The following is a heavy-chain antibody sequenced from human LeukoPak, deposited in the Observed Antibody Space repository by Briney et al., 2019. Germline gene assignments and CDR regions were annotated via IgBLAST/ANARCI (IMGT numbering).Heavy chain of an antibody. V-gene: IGHV4-39*01. D-gene: IGHD6-13*01. CDR2: IYYSGST. J-gene: IGHJ5*02. CDR3: ARAYHSSWYLNWFDP. CDR1: GGSISSSSYY. Sequence: SETLSLTCSVSGGSISSSSYYWGWLRQPPGKGLEWIGTIYYSGSTYSNPSFKSRVTISVDTSKNQFSLKLSSVTAADTAVYYCARAYHSSWYLNWFDPWGQGTLVTVSS.